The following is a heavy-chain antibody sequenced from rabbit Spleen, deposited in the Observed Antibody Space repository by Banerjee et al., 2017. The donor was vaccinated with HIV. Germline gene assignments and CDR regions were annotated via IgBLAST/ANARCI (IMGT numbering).Heavy chain of an antibody. V-gene: IGHV1S45*01. CDR1: GFSFNSGYD. CDR3: ARDLTDIIGWNFGW. CDR2: IYAGSSGNT. Sequence: QEQLKESGGGLVQPGGSLTLSCKASGFSFNSGYDMCWVRQAPGKGLEWIACIYAGSSGNTYSATWAKGRFTISKASSTTVTLQMTSLTAADTATYFCARDLTDIIGWNFGWWGQGTLVTVS. D-gene: IGHD1-1*01. J-gene: IGHJ4*01.